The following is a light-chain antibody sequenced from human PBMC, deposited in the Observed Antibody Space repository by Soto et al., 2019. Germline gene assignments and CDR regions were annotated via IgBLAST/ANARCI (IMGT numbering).Light chain of an antibody. CDR2: DVS. CDR1: QSFTSSF. Sequence: EVVLTQSPGTLSLSPGERATLSCGASQSFTSSFIAWYQQKPGLAPRLLIYDVSNRATGIPDRFSGSGSGTDFTLTISRLEPEDFAVYYCQQYGASPLTFGGGTKVEIK. J-gene: IGKJ4*01. CDR3: QQYGASPLT. V-gene: IGKV3D-20*01.